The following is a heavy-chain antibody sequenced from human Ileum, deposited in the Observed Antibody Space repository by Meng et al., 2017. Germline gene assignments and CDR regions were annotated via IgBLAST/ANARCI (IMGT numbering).Heavy chain of an antibody. CDR1: GTW. D-gene: IGHD3-22*01. Sequence: QRQLQGQGPRLVKPSGTLSLTCAVSGTWWSWVRQPPGKGLEWIGEIFQSGRTNYNPSLKSRVTISIDKSKSQISLQLSAVTAADTAVYSCATSNDRDVYYLGYWGQGTLVTVSS. CDR2: IFQSGRT. V-gene: IGHV4-4*02. CDR3: ATSNDRDVYYLGY. J-gene: IGHJ4*02.